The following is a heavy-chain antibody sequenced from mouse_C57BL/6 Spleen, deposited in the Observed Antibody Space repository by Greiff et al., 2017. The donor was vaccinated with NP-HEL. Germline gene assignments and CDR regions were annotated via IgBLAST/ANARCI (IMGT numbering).Heavy chain of an antibody. V-gene: IGHV1-59*01. CDR3: ARGGTVRYYAIDY. CDR1: GYTFTSYW. CDR2: IDPSDSYT. J-gene: IGHJ4*01. Sequence: QVQLQQPGAELVRPGTSVKLSCKASGYTFTSYWMHWVKQRPGQGLEWIGVIDPSDSYTNYNQKFKGKATLTVDTSSSTAYMQLSSLTSEDSAVYDCARGGTVRYYAIDYWGQGTTVTVSS. D-gene: IGHD1-1*01.